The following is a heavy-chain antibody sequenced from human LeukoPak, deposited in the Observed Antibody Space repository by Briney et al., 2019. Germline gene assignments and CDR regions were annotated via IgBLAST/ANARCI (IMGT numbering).Heavy chain of an antibody. J-gene: IGHJ4*02. CDR3: ATYRQVLLPFES. D-gene: IGHD2-8*02. CDR1: GFTFDDYG. CDR2: INWNGGST. V-gene: IGHV3-20*04. Sequence: GGSLRLSCAASGFTFDDYGMSWVRQAPGKGLEWVSGINWNGGSTDFGDSVKGRFTISRDNAKNSLYLQMNSLRVEDTAIYYCATYRQVLLPFESWGQGTLVTVSS.